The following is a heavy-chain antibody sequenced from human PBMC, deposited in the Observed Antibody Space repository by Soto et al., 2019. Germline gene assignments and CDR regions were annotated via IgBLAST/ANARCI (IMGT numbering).Heavy chain of an antibody. CDR1: GFTFSSYA. V-gene: IGHV3-23*01. Sequence: EVQLLESGGGLVQPGGSLRLSCAASGFTFSSYAMSWVRQAPGKGLEWVSAISGSGGSTYYADAVNGRFTISRDNSKNTLYLQMNSLRAEDTAVYYCAKAVSRYNWNWDYWGQGTLVTVSS. J-gene: IGHJ4*02. CDR2: ISGSGGST. D-gene: IGHD1-7*01. CDR3: AKAVSRYNWNWDY.